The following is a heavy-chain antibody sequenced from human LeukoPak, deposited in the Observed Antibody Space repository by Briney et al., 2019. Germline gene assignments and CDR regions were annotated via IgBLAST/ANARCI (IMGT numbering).Heavy chain of an antibody. CDR3: ARSFGSKSTRPDYYYYMDV. CDR2: IYTSGST. CDR1: GGSISSGSYY. J-gene: IGHJ6*03. D-gene: IGHD3-3*01. Sequence: SETLSLTCTVSGGSISSGSYYWSWIRQPAGKGLEWIGRIYTSGSTNYNPSLKSRVTISVDTSKNQFSLKLSSVTAADTAVYYCARSFGSKSTRPDYYYYMDVWGKGTTVTVSS. V-gene: IGHV4-61*02.